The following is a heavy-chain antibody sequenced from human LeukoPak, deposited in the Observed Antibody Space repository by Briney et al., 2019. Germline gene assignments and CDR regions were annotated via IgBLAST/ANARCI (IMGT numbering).Heavy chain of an antibody. CDR1: GFTFSSYA. CDR3: ARDSEGSFDY. Sequence: GGPLRLSCAASGFTFSSYAMHWVRQAPGKGLEWVAVISYDGSNKYYADSVKGRFTISRDNSKNTLYLQMNSLRAEDTAVYYCARDSEGSFDYWGQGTLVTVSS. J-gene: IGHJ4*02. V-gene: IGHV3-30*04. CDR2: ISYDGSNK.